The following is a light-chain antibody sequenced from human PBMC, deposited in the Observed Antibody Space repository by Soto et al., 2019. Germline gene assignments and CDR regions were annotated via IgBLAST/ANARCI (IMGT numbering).Light chain of an antibody. J-gene: IGKJ5*01. CDR2: DAS. CDR3: QQYNNWPIT. CDR1: QSVSRN. Sequence: KKSPATLSVSQGERATLSCRASQSVSRNLAWYQQKPGQAPRLLIYDASTRATGTPARFSGSGSGTKFTLSISSLQSEDFAVYYCQQYNNWPITFGQGT. V-gene: IGKV3D-15*01.